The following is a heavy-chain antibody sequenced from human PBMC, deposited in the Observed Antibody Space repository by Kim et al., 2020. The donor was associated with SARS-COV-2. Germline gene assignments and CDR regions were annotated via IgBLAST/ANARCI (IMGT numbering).Heavy chain of an antibody. V-gene: IGHV1-24*01. J-gene: IGHJ4*02. CDR3: ATAVVPAAMGY. D-gene: IGHD2-2*01. Sequence: IYAQKFQGRVTMTEDTSTDTAYMELSSLRSEDMAVYYCATAVVPAAMGYWGQGTLVTVSS.